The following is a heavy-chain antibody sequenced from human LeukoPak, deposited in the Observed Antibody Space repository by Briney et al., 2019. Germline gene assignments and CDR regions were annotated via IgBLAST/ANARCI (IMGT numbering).Heavy chain of an antibody. Sequence: SETLSLTCAATGDSINRGAYSWSWIRQPPGKGLDLLGYIHYSGSTYYNPSLKSRVTISLDRPKNQFSLKLNFVTAADTAVYYCARDRGGYTYSHDYWGQGTLVTVSS. D-gene: IGHD5-18*01. J-gene: IGHJ4*02. V-gene: IGHV4-30-2*01. CDR2: IHYSGST. CDR1: GDSINRGAYS. CDR3: ARDRGGYTYSHDY.